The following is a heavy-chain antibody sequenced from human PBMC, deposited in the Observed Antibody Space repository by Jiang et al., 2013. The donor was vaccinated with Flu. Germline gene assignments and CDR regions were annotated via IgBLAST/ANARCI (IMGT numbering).Heavy chain of an antibody. Sequence: YNPYPSKSRVTISVDTSKNQFSLKLSSVTAADTAVYYCARDGGEGGYPDYWGQGTLVTVSS. D-gene: IGHD3-22*01. V-gene: IGHV4-59*01. CDR3: ARDGGEGGYPDY. J-gene: IGHJ4*02.